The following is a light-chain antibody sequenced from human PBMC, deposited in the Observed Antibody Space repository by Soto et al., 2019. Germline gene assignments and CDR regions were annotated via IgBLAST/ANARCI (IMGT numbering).Light chain of an antibody. Sequence: QSALTQPDSVSGSPGESITISCTGTNSDIGGYNYVSWYQQYPGKAPKLVIYDVNNRPSGVSNRFSGSKSGYTASLTISGLQAEDDAHYYRSSCRSYRTLDVFATGTKLTVL. CDR1: NSDIGGYNY. J-gene: IGLJ1*01. CDR3: SSCRSYRTLDV. CDR2: DVN. V-gene: IGLV2-14*03.